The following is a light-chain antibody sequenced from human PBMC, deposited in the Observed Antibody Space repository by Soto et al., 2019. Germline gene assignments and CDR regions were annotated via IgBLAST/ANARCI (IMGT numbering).Light chain of an antibody. CDR2: DAS. Sequence: DIQMTQSPSTLSASVGDRVTITCRASQSISSWLAWYQQKPGKAPKLLIYDASSVESGVPARFSGRGSGTEFTLTISSLQPDDFATYYCQQYNSYCTFGQGTKVEIK. CDR3: QQYNSYCT. CDR1: QSISSW. V-gene: IGKV1-5*01. J-gene: IGKJ1*01.